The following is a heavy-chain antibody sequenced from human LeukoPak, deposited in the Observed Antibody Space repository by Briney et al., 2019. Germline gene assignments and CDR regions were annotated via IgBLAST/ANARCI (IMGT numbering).Heavy chain of an antibody. Sequence: KPSETLSLTCTVSGGSINSNYWNWIRQPPGKGLEWIGHIYYSGSTNYSPSLDSRVTISLDTSKNQFSLEMRSVTAADTAVYYCARDIVGTYGMDVWGQGTSVTVSS. CDR3: ARDIVGTYGMDV. CDR1: GGSINSNY. D-gene: IGHD2-15*01. CDR2: IYYSGST. J-gene: IGHJ6*02. V-gene: IGHV4-59*01.